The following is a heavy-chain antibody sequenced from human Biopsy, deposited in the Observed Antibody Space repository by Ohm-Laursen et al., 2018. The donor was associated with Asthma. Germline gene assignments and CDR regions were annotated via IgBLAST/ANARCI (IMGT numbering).Heavy chain of an antibody. V-gene: IGHV4-31*03. CDR2: IYYSGST. Sequence: TLSLTCTVSYGSIASGGYYWTWIRQHPGKGLEWIGFIYYSGSTYYNPSLKSRVSISIDTSKNQFSLKLSSVTAADTAVYYCARLRIRPYYFDYWGRGTLVTVSS. D-gene: IGHD2-15*01. J-gene: IGHJ4*02. CDR1: YGSIASGGYY. CDR3: ARLRIRPYYFDY.